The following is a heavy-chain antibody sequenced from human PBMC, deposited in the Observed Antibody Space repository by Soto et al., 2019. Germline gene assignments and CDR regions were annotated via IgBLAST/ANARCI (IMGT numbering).Heavy chain of an antibody. V-gene: IGHV3-7*03. CDR1: GFTFTNYW. CDR3: ARDVNVAAGRRYFDL. J-gene: IGHJ2*01. Sequence: GGSLRLSCAACGFTFTNYWISWVRQAPWKGLEWVANAKEDENDKYYVDSVKGRFSISRDNAKNSLYLQMNSLRAEDTAVYYCARDVNVAAGRRYFDLLGRCTLVTFCS. CDR2: AKEDENDK. D-gene: IGHD6-13*01.